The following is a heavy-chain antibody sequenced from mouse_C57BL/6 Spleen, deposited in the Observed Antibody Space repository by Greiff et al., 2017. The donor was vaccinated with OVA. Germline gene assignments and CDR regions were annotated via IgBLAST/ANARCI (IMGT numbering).Heavy chain of an antibody. CDR1: GYTFTSYG. V-gene: IGHV1-81*01. J-gene: IGHJ4*01. CDR2: IYPRSGNT. CDR3: TRWDYYYGGSPFAMDY. Sequence: VQLQQSGAELARPGASVKLSCKASGYTFTSYGISWVKQRTGQGLEWIGEIYPRSGNTYYNEKFKGKVTLTADNTTSTEYMELRSLTYKNSADYFYTRWDYYYGGSPFAMDYWGQGTSVTVSS. D-gene: IGHD1-1*01.